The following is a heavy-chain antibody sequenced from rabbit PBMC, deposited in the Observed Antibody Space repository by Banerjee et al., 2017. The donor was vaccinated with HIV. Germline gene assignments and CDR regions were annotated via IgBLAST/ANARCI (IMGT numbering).Heavy chain of an antibody. D-gene: IGHD8-1*01. V-gene: IGHV1S45*01. CDR1: GLSFSSYW. CDR3: ARDAAGSYYHFNL. Sequence: QEQLEESGGDLVKPEGSLTLTCTASGLSFSSYWMCWVRQAPGKGLEWIACIYAGSSGTTYYASWATGRFTISKTSSTTVTLQMTSLTAADTATYFCARDAAGSYYHFNLWGPGTLVTVS. J-gene: IGHJ4*01. CDR2: IYAGSSGTT.